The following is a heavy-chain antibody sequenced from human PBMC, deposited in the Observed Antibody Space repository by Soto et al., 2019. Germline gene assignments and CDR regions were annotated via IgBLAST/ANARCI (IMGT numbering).Heavy chain of an antibody. CDR2: INHSGST. D-gene: IGHD4-17*01. J-gene: IGHJ4*02. Sequence: PSETLSLTCAVYGGSFSGYYWSWIRQPPGKGLEWIGEINHSGSTNYNPSLKSRVTISVDTSKNQFSLKLSSVTAADTAVYYCARGGETTVVTPIDYWGQGTQVTVSS. V-gene: IGHV4-34*01. CDR3: ARGGETTVVTPIDY. CDR1: GGSFSGYY.